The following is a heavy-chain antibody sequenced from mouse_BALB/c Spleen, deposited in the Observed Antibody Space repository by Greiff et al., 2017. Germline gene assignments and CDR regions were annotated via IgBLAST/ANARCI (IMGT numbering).Heavy chain of an antibody. CDR2: ISDGGSYT. D-gene: IGHD1-1*01. V-gene: IGHV5-4*02. J-gene: IGHJ4*01. CDR3: ARARYLGAMDY. CDR1: GFTFSDYY. Sequence: EVKVVESGGGLVKPGGSLKLSCAASGFTFSDYYMYWVRQTPEKRLEWVATISDGGSYTYYPDSVKGRFTISRDNAKNNLYLQMSSLKSEDTAMYYCARARYLGAMDYWGQGTSVTVSS.